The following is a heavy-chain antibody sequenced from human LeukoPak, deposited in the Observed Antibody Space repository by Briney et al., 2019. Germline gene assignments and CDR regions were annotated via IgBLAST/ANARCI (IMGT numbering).Heavy chain of an antibody. J-gene: IGHJ6*02. CDR2: IYYSGST. V-gene: IGHV4-59*12. CDR3: ARTGYYYYGMDV. D-gene: IGHD3-10*01. Sequence: PSETLSLTCTVSSGSINTYYWSWIRQPPGKGLEWIGYIYYSGSTNYNPSLESRVTISVDTSKNQFSLKLSSVTAADTAVYYCARTGYYYYGMDVWGQGTTVTVSS. CDR1: SGSINTYY.